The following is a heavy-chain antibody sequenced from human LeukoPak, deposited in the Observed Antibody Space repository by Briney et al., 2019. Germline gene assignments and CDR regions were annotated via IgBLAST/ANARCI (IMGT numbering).Heavy chain of an antibody. CDR2: INPNSCGT. J-gene: IGHJ4*02. V-gene: IGHV1-2*02. D-gene: IGHD4/OR15-4a*01. CDR1: GYTFTHYY. CDR3: AVRAIDY. Sequence: ASVTVSCKSSGYTFTHYYMHWLRQAPAQGLAWMGWINPNSCGTNYAQKFQGRVTMTRDTSISTAYMELSRLRSDDTAVYFCAVRAIDYWGQGTLVTVSS.